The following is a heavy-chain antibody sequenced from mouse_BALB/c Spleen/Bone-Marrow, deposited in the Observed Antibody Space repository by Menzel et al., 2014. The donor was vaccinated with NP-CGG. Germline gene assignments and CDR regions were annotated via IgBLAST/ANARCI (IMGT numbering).Heavy chain of an antibody. Sequence: VQVVESGAELVRPGASVTLSCKASGYTLTDYEMHWVKQTPVHGLEWIGAIDPETGGTAYNQKFKGKATLTADKSSSTAYMELRSLTSEDSAVYYCTRDGSSRRYFDVWGAGTTVTVSS. CDR2: IDPETGGT. CDR3: TRDGSSRRYFDV. V-gene: IGHV1-15*01. D-gene: IGHD1-1*01. J-gene: IGHJ1*01. CDR1: GYTLTDYE.